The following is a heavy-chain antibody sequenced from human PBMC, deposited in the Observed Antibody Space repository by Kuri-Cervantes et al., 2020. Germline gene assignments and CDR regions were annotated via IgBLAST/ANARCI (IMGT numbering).Heavy chain of an antibody. CDR2: ISAYNGNT. CDR3: ARDEGGAAAGTYYYYGMDV. Sequence: ASVKVSCKASGYTFTSYGISWVRQAPGQGLEWMGWISAYNGNTSYAQKLQGRVTMTTDTSTSTAYMELRSLRSDDTAVYYCARDEGGAAAGTYYYYGMDVWGQGTTVTVSS. D-gene: IGHD6-13*01. V-gene: IGHV1-18*01. J-gene: IGHJ6*02. CDR1: GYTFTSYG.